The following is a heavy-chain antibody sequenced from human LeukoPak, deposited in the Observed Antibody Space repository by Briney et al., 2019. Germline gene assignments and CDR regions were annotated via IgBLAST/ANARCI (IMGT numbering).Heavy chain of an antibody. CDR1: GFTFSSYE. V-gene: IGHV3-48*03. Sequence: TGGSLRLSCAASGFTFSSYEMNWVRQAPGKGLEWVSYISSSGSTIYYADSVKGRFTISRDNSKNTLYLQMNSLRAEDTAVYYCAKNIGGFDYWGQGTLVTVSS. CDR3: AKNIGGFDY. D-gene: IGHD4-23*01. CDR2: ISSSGSTI. J-gene: IGHJ4*02.